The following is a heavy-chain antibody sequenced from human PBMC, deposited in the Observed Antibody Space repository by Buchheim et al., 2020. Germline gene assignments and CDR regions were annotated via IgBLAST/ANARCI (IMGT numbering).Heavy chain of an antibody. CDR2: INPSGGST. CDR3: ASQPASSGWYYFDY. J-gene: IGHJ4*02. Sequence: QVQLVQSGAEVKKPGASVKVSCKASGYTFTSYYMHWVRQPPGQGLEWMGIINPSGGSTSYAQKFQGRVTMTSDTSTCTVHMELSSLRSEDTAVYYCASQPASSGWYYFDYWGQGTL. CDR1: GYTFTSYY. V-gene: IGHV1-46*01. D-gene: IGHD6-19*01.